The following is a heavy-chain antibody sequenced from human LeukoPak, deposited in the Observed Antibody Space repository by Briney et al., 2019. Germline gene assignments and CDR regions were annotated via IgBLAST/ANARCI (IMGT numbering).Heavy chain of an antibody. CDR2: INHSGST. CDR1: GGSFSGYY. V-gene: IGHV4-34*01. CDR3: AESYCSGGSCYGGDY. D-gene: IGHD2-15*01. Sequence: SETLSLTCAVYGGSFSGYYWSWIRQPPGKGLEWIGEINHSGSTNYNPSLKSRVTISVDTSKNQFSLKLSSVTAADTAVYYCAESYCSGGSCYGGDYSGQGTLVTVYS. J-gene: IGHJ4*02.